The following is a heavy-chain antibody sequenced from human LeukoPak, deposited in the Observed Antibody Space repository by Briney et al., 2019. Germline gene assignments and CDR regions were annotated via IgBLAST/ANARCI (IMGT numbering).Heavy chain of an antibody. Sequence: SETLSLTCTVSGYSISSGYYWGWIRQPPGKGLEWIGSIYHSGSTYYNPSLKSRVTISVDTFKNQFSLKLSSVTAADTAVYYCARDWGMYYYDSSGRDYWGQGTLVTVSS. CDR2: IYHSGST. D-gene: IGHD3-22*01. V-gene: IGHV4-38-2*02. J-gene: IGHJ4*02. CDR1: GYSISSGYY. CDR3: ARDWGMYYYDSSGRDY.